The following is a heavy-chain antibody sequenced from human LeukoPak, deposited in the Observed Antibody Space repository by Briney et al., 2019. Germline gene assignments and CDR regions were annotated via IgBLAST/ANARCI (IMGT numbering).Heavy chain of an antibody. D-gene: IGHD2-2*01. V-gene: IGHV3-23*01. Sequence: GGSLRLSCAASGFTFSSYAMSWVRQAPGKGLEWVSAISGSGGSTYYADSVKGRFSISRDNSKDTLYLQMNSLRAEDTAVYYCARDGQLEGSPFDYWGQGTLVTVSS. CDR1: GFTFSSYA. CDR2: ISGSGGST. J-gene: IGHJ4*02. CDR3: ARDGQLEGSPFDY.